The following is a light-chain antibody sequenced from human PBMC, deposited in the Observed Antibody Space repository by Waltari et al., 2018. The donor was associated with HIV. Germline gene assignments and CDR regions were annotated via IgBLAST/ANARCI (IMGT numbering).Light chain of an antibody. J-gene: IGLJ1*01. CDR1: NANTGTGFD. CDR3: QSYDSSLSGYV. CDR2: ANT. V-gene: IGLV1-40*01. Sequence: QSVLPQPPSVSGAPGQRVTISRPGSNANTGTGFDVPWYQQLPGNVPKLLIYANTNRPSGVPDRFSGSKSGTSASLAITGLQAEDEADYYCQSYDSSLSGYVFATGTRVTVL.